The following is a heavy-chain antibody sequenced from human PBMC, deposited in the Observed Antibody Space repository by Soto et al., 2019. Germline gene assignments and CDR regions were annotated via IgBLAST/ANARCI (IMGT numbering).Heavy chain of an antibody. CDR2: IKPDGSEK. D-gene: IGHD3-22*01. CDR1: GFTFSSYW. Sequence: GGSLRLSCAASGFTFSSYWMSWVRQAPGKGLEWVANIKPDGSEKWYVDSVKGRFTISRDNAKNSLYLQMNSMRAEDTAVYYCARGDYYDSSGPFSDAFDIWGQGTMVTVSS. V-gene: IGHV3-7*04. J-gene: IGHJ3*02. CDR3: ARGDYYDSSGPFSDAFDI.